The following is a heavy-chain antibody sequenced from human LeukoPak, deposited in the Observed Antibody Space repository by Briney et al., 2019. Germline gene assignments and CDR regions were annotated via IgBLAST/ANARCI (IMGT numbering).Heavy chain of an antibody. CDR2: ISAYNGNT. CDR1: GYTFTSYG. V-gene: IGHV1-18*01. J-gene: IGHJ6*02. Sequence: ASLKVSCKASGYTFTSYGISWVPQAPGQGLEWMGWISAYNGNTNYAQKLQGRVTMTTDTSTSTAYMELRSLRSDDTAVYYCAREGLTYYYYGMDVWGQGTTVTVSS. D-gene: IGHD4/OR15-4a*01. CDR3: AREGLTYYYYGMDV.